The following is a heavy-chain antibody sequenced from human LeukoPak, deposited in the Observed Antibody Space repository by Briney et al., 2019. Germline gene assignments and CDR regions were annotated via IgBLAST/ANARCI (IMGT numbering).Heavy chain of an antibody. CDR2: ISAHNGNT. CDR3: ARDRPDYSGSGIHNWFDP. V-gene: IGHV1-18*01. CDR1: GYTLTNYG. D-gene: IGHD3-10*01. Sequence: GSVKVSCKASGYTLTNYGISWVRQAPGQGLEWMGWISAHNGNTDYAQKFQDRVTMTTDTSTSTASMELRSLRSDDTAVYYCARDRPDYSGSGIHNWFDPWGQGTLVTVSS. J-gene: IGHJ5*02.